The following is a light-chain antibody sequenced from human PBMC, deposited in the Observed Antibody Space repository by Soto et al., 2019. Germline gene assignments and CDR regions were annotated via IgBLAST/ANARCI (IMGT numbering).Light chain of an antibody. CDR2: GAS. J-gene: IGKJ1*01. Sequence: EIVLTQSPGTLSLSPGERATLSCRASQSVSSSYLAWYQQKPGQAPRLLIYGASSRATGIPDRFSDSGSGTDFTLTISRLEPEDFAVYYCQQYGSSPWTFGEGTKVEL. CDR3: QQYGSSPWT. CDR1: QSVSSSY. V-gene: IGKV3-20*01.